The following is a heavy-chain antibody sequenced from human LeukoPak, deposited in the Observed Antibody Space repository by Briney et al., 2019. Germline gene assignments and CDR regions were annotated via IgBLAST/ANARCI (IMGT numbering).Heavy chain of an antibody. D-gene: IGHD1-1*01. CDR1: GFPFSDYS. CDR2: IGISSGNT. V-gene: IGHV3-48*04. J-gene: IGHJ4*02. CDR3: ARDHNYAFDN. Sequence: LGASLRLSCTASGFPFSDYSMNWVRQAPGKGLEWISYIGISSGNTKYADSVKGRFTISADNARNSLYLQMNSLRVEDTAVYYCARDHNYAFDNWGQGTLVSVSS.